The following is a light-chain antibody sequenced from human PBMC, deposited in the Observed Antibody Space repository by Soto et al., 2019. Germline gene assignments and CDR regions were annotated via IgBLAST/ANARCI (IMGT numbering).Light chain of an antibody. Sequence: DIQITQSPSTLSGSVGDRVTITCRSSQTISSWLAWYQQKPGKAPKLLIYKASTLKSGVPSRFSGSGSGTEFTLTISSLQHEDFATYYCQHYNSYSEAFGQGTKVDIK. J-gene: IGKJ1*01. V-gene: IGKV1-5*03. CDR1: QTISSW. CDR3: QHYNSYSEA. CDR2: KAS.